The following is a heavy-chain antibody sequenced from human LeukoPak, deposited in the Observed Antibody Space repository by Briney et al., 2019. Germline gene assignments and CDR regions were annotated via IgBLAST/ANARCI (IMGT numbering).Heavy chain of an antibody. V-gene: IGHV4-59*08. CDR2: SHNSGET. CDR3: PRQPGSTAAFDI. J-gene: IGHJ3*02. D-gene: IGHD5-18*01. CDR1: GVSMTTYY. Sequence: SETLSLTCTVSGVSMTTYYWSWIRQPPGKGLEGIAYSHNSGETKYNPSLKSRITISVDTSKNEFSLKLTSLTAADTAVYYCPRQPGSTAAFDIWGQGTTVTVSA.